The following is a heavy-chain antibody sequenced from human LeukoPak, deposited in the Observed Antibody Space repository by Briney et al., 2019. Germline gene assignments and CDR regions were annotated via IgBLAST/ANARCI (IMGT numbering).Heavy chain of an antibody. CDR1: GGSTGSDY. V-gene: IGHV4-59*08. D-gene: IGHD2-15*01. Sequence: SETLSLTCTVSGGSTGSDYWSWIRQPPGKGLEWIAYVYYSGVTSYNPSLKSRVAISIDTSKNQFSLNLSSVTAADTAVYHCARLSLHCSGGSCYRGAFDSWGQGILVTVSS. CDR3: ARLSLHCSGGSCYRGAFDS. CDR2: VYYSGVT. J-gene: IGHJ4*02.